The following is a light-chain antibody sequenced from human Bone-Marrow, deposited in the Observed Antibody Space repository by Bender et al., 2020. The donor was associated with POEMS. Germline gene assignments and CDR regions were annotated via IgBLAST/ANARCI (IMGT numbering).Light chain of an antibody. CDR1: SEHGTYA. Sequence: QLVLTQSPSASASLGASVKLTCTLSSEHGTYAIAWHQKQPEKGPRYLMKVDNDGSHNKGDGIPDRFTGSSSGPERYLTISGLQSEDEADYYCQTWGAGTWVFGGGTKLTVL. CDR3: QTWGAGTWV. V-gene: IGLV4-69*02. J-gene: IGLJ3*02. CDR2: VDNDGSH.